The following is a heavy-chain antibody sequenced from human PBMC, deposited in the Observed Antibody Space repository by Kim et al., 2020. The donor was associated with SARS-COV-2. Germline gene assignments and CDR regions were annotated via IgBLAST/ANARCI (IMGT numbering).Heavy chain of an antibody. J-gene: IGHJ4*02. V-gene: IGHV3-66*01. CDR3: ARDGGYSGYDDYYFDY. D-gene: IGHD5-12*01. Sequence: MKSRSTISRNNSKNTLYHQMNSLRAEDTAVYYCARDGGYSGYDDYYFDYWGQGTLVTVSS.